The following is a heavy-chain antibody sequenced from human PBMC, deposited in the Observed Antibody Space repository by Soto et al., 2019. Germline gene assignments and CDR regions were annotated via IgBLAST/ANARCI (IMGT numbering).Heavy chain of an antibody. J-gene: IGHJ4*02. CDR2: INPSGGST. CDR1: GYTFTSYY. CDR3: ARDFDAEMATIVSDY. V-gene: IGHV1-46*01. D-gene: IGHD5-12*01. Sequence: ASVKVSCKASGYTFTSYYMHWVRQAPGQGLEWMGIINPSGGSTSYAQKFQGRVTMTRDTPTSTVYMELSSLRSEDTAVYYCARDFDAEMATIVSDYWGQGTLVTVSS.